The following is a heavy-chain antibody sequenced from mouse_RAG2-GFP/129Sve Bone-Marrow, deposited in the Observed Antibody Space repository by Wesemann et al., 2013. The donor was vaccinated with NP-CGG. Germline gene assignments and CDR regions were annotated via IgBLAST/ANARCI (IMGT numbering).Heavy chain of an antibody. CDR3: ARFSYDAWFAY. CDR1: GYTFTDYA. J-gene: IGHJ3*01. V-gene: IGHV1S137*01. CDR2: ISTYYGDA. Sequence: VQLQQSGAELVRPGVSVKISCKGSGYTFTDYAMHWVKQSHAKSLEWIGVISTYYGDASYNQKFKGKATMTVDKSSSTAYMELARLTSEDSAIYYCARFSYDAWFAYWGQGTLVTVSA. D-gene: IGHD2-4*01.